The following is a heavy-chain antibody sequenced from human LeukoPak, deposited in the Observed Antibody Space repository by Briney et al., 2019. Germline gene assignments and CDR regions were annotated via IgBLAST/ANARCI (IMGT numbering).Heavy chain of an antibody. Sequence: SETLSLTCTVSGGSISSSSYYWGWIRQPPGKGLEWIGSMSYSGSTYYNPSLKSRVTISVDTSKIQFSLKLSSVTAADTAVYYCASKLKLRPYYFDYWGQGTLVTVSS. CDR3: ASKLKLRPYYFDY. CDR2: MSYSGST. CDR1: GGSISSSSYY. D-gene: IGHD1-7*01. V-gene: IGHV4-39*07. J-gene: IGHJ4*02.